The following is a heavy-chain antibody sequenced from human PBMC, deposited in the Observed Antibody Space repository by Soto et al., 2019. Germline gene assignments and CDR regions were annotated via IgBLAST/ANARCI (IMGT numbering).Heavy chain of an antibody. CDR2: IIPIFGTA. D-gene: IGHD1-20*01. J-gene: IGHJ6*02. CDR3: ALWGFRDGNNSKYNYSGMDV. Sequence: VQLVQSVAEVKQPGSSVKLSCKASGGTFNRYTISWVRQAPGQGLEWMGGIIPIFGTANYAQKFQGRVAIIADESTSAAYMELRSLRSEDTAVYYCALWGFRDGNNSKYNYSGMDVWGQGTTVTVSS. V-gene: IGHV1-69*01. CDR1: GGTFNRYT.